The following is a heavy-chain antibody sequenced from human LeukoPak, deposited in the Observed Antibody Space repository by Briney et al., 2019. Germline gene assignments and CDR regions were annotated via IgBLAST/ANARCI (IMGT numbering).Heavy chain of an antibody. CDR3: ARERDNWGSAAYFDY. CDR1: GYTFTSYY. J-gene: IGHJ4*02. Sequence: GASVKVSCKASGYTFTSYYMHWVRQAPGQGLEWMGIINPSGGSTSYAQKFQGRVTMTRDTSTSTVYMELSSLRSEDTAVYYCARERDNWGSAAYFDYWGQGTLVTVSS. D-gene: IGHD7-27*01. CDR2: INPSGGST. V-gene: IGHV1-46*01.